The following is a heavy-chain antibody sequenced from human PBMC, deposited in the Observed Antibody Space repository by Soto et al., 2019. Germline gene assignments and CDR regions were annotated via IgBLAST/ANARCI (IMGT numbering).Heavy chain of an antibody. CDR1: GFTFSSYS. V-gene: IGHV3-48*01. D-gene: IGHD3-3*01. CDR3: ARDPPSDFWSPYYFDY. Sequence: PGGSLRLSCAASGFTFSSYSMNWVRQAPGKGLEWVSYISSSSSTIYYADSVKGRFTISRDNAKNSLYLQMNSLRAEDTAVYYCARDPPSDFWSPYYFDYWGQGTLVTVSS. CDR2: ISSSSSTI. J-gene: IGHJ4*02.